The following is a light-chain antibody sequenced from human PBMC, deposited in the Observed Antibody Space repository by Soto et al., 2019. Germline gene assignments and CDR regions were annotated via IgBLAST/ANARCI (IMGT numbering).Light chain of an antibody. V-gene: IGLV2-23*03. Sequence: QSALTQSASVSGSPGQSITISCTGTSSDVGSYHLVSWYQQHPGKAPKLMIYEGSKRPSGVSNRFSGSKSGNTASLTISGLQAEDEADYYCCSYAGSSTFVVFGGGTKLTVL. CDR1: SSDVGSYHL. J-gene: IGLJ2*01. CDR3: CSYAGSSTFVV. CDR2: EGS.